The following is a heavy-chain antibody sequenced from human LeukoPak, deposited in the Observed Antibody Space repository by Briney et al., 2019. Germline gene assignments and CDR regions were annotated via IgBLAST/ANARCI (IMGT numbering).Heavy chain of an antibody. J-gene: IGHJ4*02. CDR3: ARALGSYYDTSVYQAY. D-gene: IGHD3-22*01. Sequence: ASVKVSCKASGYTFTGYYMHWVRQAPGQGREWMGWINPNSGGTNYAQKFQGRVTMTRDTSLSTAYMELSSLRSDDTAVYFCARALGSYYDTSVYQAYWGQGTLVTVTS. CDR1: GYTFTGYY. CDR2: INPNSGGT. V-gene: IGHV1-2*02.